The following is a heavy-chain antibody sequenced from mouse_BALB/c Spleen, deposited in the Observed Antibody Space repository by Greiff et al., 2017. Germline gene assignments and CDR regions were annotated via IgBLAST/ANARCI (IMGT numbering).Heavy chain of an antibody. V-gene: IGHV5-9-4*01. D-gene: IGHD2-4*01. CDR3: ARGLYDYDGFAY. CDR2: ISSGGSYT. Sequence: EVKVVESGGGLVKPGGSLKLSCAASGFTFSSYAMSWVRQSPEKRLEWVAEISSGGSYTYYPDTVTGRFTISRDNAKNTLYLEMSSLRSEDTAMYYCARGLYDYDGFAYWGQGTLVTVSA. J-gene: IGHJ3*01. CDR1: GFTFSSYA.